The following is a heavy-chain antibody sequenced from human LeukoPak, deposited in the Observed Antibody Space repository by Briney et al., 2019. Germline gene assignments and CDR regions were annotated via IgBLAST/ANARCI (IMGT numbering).Heavy chain of an antibody. D-gene: IGHD3-9*01. CDR3: ARGPVLTGYPADV. V-gene: IGHV4-31*03. CDR2: IYYSGST. CDR1: GGSISSGGYY. Sequence: SETLSLTCTVSGGSISSGGYYWSWIRQRPGKGLEWIGYIYYSGSTYYNPSLKSRVTISVDTSKNQFSLKLSSVTAADMAVYYCARGPVLTGYPADVWGKGTTVTVSS. J-gene: IGHJ6*04.